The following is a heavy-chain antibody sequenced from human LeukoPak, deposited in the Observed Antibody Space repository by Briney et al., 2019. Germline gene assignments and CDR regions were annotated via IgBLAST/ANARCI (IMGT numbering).Heavy chain of an antibody. J-gene: IGHJ4*02. D-gene: IGHD6-13*01. CDR1: GFTFSSYA. Sequence: GGSLRLSCAASGFTFSSYAMSWVRQAPGKGLEWVSAISGSGGSTYYADSVRGRFTISRDNSKNTLYLQMNSLRAEDTAVYYCAKDGKQLVRGGDYWGQGTLVTVSS. CDR3: AKDGKQLVRGGDY. CDR2: ISGSGGST. V-gene: IGHV3-23*01.